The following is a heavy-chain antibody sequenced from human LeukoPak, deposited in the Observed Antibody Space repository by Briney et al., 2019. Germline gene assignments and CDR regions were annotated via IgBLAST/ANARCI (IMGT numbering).Heavy chain of an antibody. Sequence: GGSLRLSCAASGFTFSSYWMSWVRQAPGKGLEWVANIKQDGSEKYYVDSVKGRFTISRDNAKNSLYLQMNSLRAEDTAVYYCARRQYGDYPKSSRPNDYYYYGMDVWGQGTTVTVSS. CDR3: ARRQYGDYPKSSRPNDYYYYGMDV. V-gene: IGHV3-7*03. D-gene: IGHD4-17*01. CDR1: GFTFSSYW. J-gene: IGHJ6*02. CDR2: IKQDGSEK.